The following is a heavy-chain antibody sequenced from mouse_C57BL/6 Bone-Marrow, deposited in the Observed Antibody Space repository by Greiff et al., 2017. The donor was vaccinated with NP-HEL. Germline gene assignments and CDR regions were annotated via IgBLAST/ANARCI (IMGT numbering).Heavy chain of an antibody. J-gene: IGHJ4*01. CDR2: IWSGGST. D-gene: IGHD1-1*01. V-gene: IGHV2-2*01. CDR3: ARGGLRAIGY. CDR1: GFSLTSYG. Sequence: QVQLQQSGPGLVQPSQSLSITCTVSGFSLTSYGVHWVRQSPGKGLEWLGVIWSGGSTDYNAAFISRLSISKDNSKSEVCFKMTRLQADDTAIYCCARGGLRAIGYWGQGASVTVSS.